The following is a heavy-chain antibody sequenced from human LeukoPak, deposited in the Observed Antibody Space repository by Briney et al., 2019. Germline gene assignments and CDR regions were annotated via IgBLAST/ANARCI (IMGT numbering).Heavy chain of an antibody. J-gene: IGHJ6*02. CDR1: GYTFTSYG. CDR2: ISAYNGNT. CDR3: AREQLRLGELSLSLGYYYGMDV. V-gene: IGHV1-18*01. Sequence: GASVKVSCKASGYTFTSYGISWVRQAPGQGLEWMGWISAYNGNTNYAQQFQGRVTMTTDTSTSTAYMELRSLRSDDTAVYYCAREQLRLGELSLSLGYYYGMDVWGQGTTVTVSS. D-gene: IGHD3-16*02.